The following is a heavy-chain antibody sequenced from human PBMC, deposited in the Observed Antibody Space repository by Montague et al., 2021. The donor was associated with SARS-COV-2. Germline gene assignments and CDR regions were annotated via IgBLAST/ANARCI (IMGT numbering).Heavy chain of an antibody. V-gene: IGHV4-59*08. CDR2: IYYSGST. CDR3: ARHPIGSSPRYCMDV. J-gene: IGHJ6*02. D-gene: IGHD2-15*01. Sequence: SETLSLTCTVSGGSISSYYWSWIRQPPGKGLEWIGYIYYSGSTNYNPSLKSRVTISVDTSKNQFSLKLSSVTAADTAVYYCARHPIGSSPRYCMDVWGQGTTVTVSS. CDR1: GGSISSYY.